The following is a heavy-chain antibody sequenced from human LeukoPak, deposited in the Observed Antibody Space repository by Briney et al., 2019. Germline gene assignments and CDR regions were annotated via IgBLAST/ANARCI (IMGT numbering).Heavy chain of an antibody. Sequence: SVKVSCKASGGTFSSYAFSWVRQAPGQGLEWMGGIIPIFHTSYYPQKFQGRVTITADESTSTVYMDLSSLRSEDTALYYCAKMSGSYFVRIDYWGQGTLVTVSS. D-gene: IGHD3-10*01. CDR1: GGTFSSYA. V-gene: IGHV1-69*13. CDR3: AKMSGSYFVRIDY. CDR2: IIPIFHTS. J-gene: IGHJ4*02.